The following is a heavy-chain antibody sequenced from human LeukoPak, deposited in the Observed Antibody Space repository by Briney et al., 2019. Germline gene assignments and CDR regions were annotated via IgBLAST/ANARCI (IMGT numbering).Heavy chain of an antibody. CDR2: IYPGDSDT. CDR1: EYKFTIYW. D-gene: IGHD2-21*02. Sequence: GKSLKLSCQCSEYKFTIYWMGSVGHMTGKGLEWKGIIYPGDSDTRYSPSFQGQVTFSADKSISTAYLQWSSLKASDTAMYYCARLAVVVTAGTYYYYYMGVWGKGTTVTISS. J-gene: IGHJ6*03. V-gene: IGHV5-51*01. CDR3: ARLAVVVTAGTYYYYYMGV.